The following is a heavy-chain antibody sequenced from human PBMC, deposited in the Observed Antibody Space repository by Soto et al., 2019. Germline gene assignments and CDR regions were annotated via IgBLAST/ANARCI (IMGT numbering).Heavy chain of an antibody. CDR1: GFTFSNAW. J-gene: IGHJ6*02. Sequence: PGGSLRLSCAASGFTFSNAWMSWVRQAPGKGPEWVGRIKSKTDGGTTDYAAPVKGRFTISRDDSKNTLYLQMNSLKTEDTAVYYCTRGSSLYYYGMDVWGQGTTVTVSS. CDR3: TRGSSLYYYGMDV. CDR2: IKSKTDGGTT. V-gene: IGHV3-15*01. D-gene: IGHD6-6*01.